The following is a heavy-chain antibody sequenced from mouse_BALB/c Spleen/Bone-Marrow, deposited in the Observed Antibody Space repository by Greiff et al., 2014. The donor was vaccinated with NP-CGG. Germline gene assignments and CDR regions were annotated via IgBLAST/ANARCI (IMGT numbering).Heavy chain of an antibody. CDR1: GFNIKGTY. V-gene: IGHV14-3*02. Sequence: VQLQQSGAELVKPGASVKLSCTTSGFNIKGTYIHWVKQRPEQGLEWIGRIDPANGNTKYDPKFQGKATITADTSSNTAYLHLSSLTSEDTAVYSCAHDAPFAYWGQGTLVTVSA. CDR3: AHDAPFAY. CDR2: IDPANGNT. D-gene: IGHD2-3*01. J-gene: IGHJ3*01.